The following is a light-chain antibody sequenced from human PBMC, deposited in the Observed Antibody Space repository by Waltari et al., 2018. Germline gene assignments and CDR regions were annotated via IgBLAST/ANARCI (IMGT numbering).Light chain of an antibody. CDR3: QQYNEWPYT. J-gene: IGKJ2*01. CDR2: VAS. V-gene: IGKV3-15*01. Sequence: ETIMTPSPAILSVSPGETATRSCRASKSIGNNLAWYQQTPGQAPRLLIYVASSRGTGIPARFFGAGSGTDFTLTISSLQSEDFAVYYCQQYNEWPYTFGQGTKVDLK. CDR1: KSIGNN.